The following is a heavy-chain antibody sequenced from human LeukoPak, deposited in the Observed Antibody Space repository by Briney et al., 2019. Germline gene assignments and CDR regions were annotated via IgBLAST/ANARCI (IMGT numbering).Heavy chain of an antibody. J-gene: IGHJ4*02. Sequence: GGSLRLSCAASGFTFSSYSMNWVRQAPGKGLEWVSSISSSSYIYYADSVKGRFTISRDNAKNSLYLQMNSLRAEDTAVYYCARDRTITFGGVIAGPYDYWGQGTLVTVSS. CDR3: ARDRTITFGGVIAGPYDY. D-gene: IGHD3-16*02. CDR1: GFTFSSYS. CDR2: ISSSSYI. V-gene: IGHV3-21*01.